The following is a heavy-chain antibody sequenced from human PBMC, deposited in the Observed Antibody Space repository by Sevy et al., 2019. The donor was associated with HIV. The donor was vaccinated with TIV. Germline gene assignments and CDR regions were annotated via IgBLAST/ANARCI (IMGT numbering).Heavy chain of an antibody. Sequence: SETLSLTCTVSGGSISSGDYYWSWIRQPPGKGLEWIGYIYYSGSTYYNPSLKSRVTISVDTSKNQFSLKLSSVTAADTAVYYCASTKLISYYFDYWGQGTLVTVSS. CDR2: IYYSGST. J-gene: IGHJ4*02. CDR1: GGSISSGDYY. D-gene: IGHD3-3*01. V-gene: IGHV4-30-4*01. CDR3: ASTKLISYYFDY.